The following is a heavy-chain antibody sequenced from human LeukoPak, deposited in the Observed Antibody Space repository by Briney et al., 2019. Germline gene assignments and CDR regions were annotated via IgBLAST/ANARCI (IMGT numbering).Heavy chain of an antibody. CDR1: GGTFSSYA. V-gene: IGHV1-18*01. CDR2: ISAYNGNT. Sequence: GASVKVSCKASGGTFSSYAISWVRQAPGQGLEWMGWISAYNGNTNYAQKLQGRVTMTTDTSTSTAYMELRSLRSDDTAVYYCARDQTPCGGGSCYSAYWGQGTLVTVSS. CDR3: ARDQTPCGGGSCYSAY. D-gene: IGHD2-15*01. J-gene: IGHJ4*02.